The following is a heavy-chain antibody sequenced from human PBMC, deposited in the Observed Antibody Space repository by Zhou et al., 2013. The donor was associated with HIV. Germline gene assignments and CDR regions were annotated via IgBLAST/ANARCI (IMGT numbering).Heavy chain of an antibody. J-gene: IGHJ1*01. CDR2: MNPYRGAV. CDR1: GYTFVNYF. Sequence: QVHLVQSGAVMKKPGSSVRISCEASGYTFVNYFIHWIRHVPGKGLEWMGWMNPYRGAVKYPWPFQGRVTMTRKFSDDADDTDRGTAYMELSGLTPADTAVYYCVRRGFCDHCGNYDFQHWGQGTPVVVSS. V-gene: IGHV1-2*02. CDR3: VRRGFCDHCGNYDFQH. D-gene: IGHD2-21*01.